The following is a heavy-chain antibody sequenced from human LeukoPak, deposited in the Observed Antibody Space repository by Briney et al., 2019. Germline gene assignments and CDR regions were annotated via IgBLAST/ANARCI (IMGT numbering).Heavy chain of an antibody. V-gene: IGHV4-59*12. J-gene: IGHJ4*02. CDR3: AAELLGYAERTDY. CDR1: GGSISSYY. D-gene: IGHD3-10*01. CDR2: IYYSGST. Sequence: SETLSLTCTVSGGSISSYYWSWIRQPPGKGLEWIGYIYYSGSTNYNPSLKSRVTISVDTSKNQFSLKLSSVTAADTAVYYCAAELLGYAERTDYWGQGTLVTVSS.